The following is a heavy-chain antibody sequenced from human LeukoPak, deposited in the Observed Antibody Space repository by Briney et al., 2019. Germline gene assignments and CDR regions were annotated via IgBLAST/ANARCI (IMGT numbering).Heavy chain of an antibody. J-gene: IGHJ4*02. CDR1: GGSISGYY. CDR3: ARHPYYYDPPDY. V-gene: IGHV4-59*08. CDR2: IYYNGHI. D-gene: IGHD3-22*01. Sequence: SETLSLTCIVSGGSISGYYWSWIRQSPGRGLEWIAYIYYNGHIHYNPSLKSRLTISLDTSKNQVSLKLTSVTAADTAVYYCARHPYYYDPPDYWGQGTLVTVSS.